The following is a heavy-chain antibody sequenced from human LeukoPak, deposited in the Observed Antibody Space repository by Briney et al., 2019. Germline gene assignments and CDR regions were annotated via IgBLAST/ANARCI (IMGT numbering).Heavy chain of an antibody. J-gene: IGHJ6*02. CDR1: GGSFSGYY. CDR2: INHSGST. CDR3: ARGWTYCSSTSCYHYYYGMDV. Sequence: SETLSLTCAVYGGSFSGYYWSWIRQPPGKGLEWTGEINHSGSTNYNPSLKSRVTISVDTSKNQFSLKLSSVTAADTAVYYCARGWTYCSSTSCYHYYYGMDVWGQGTTVTASS. D-gene: IGHD2-2*01. V-gene: IGHV4-34*01.